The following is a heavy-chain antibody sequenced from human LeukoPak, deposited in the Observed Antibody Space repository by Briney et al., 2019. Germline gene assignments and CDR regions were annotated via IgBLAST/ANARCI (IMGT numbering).Heavy chain of an antibody. CDR2: IYYSGST. CDR1: GGSISSYY. J-gene: IGHJ4*02. Sequence: SETLSLTCTVSGGSISSYYWSWIRQPPGKGLEWIGYIYYSGSTNYNPSLKSRVTISVDTSKNQFSLKLSSVTAADTAVYYCARDRGDGIYYDSSGYYYWGQGTLVTVSS. D-gene: IGHD3-22*01. CDR3: ARDRGDGIYYDSSGYYY. V-gene: IGHV4-59*12.